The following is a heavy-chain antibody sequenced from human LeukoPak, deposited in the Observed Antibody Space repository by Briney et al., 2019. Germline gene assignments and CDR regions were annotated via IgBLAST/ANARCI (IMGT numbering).Heavy chain of an antibody. CDR2: ISSSRSIT. J-gene: IGHJ4*02. D-gene: IGHD3-16*01. Sequence: PGGSLRLSCAASGFTFSSYSFNWVRQAPGKGLEWVSYISSSRSITYYADSVKGRFTLSRDNAKNSLHLQMNSLRDEDTAIYYCARAVHDYVWGSPGNWGQGTLVAVSS. CDR3: ARAVHDYVWGSPGN. CDR1: GFTFSSYS. V-gene: IGHV3-48*02.